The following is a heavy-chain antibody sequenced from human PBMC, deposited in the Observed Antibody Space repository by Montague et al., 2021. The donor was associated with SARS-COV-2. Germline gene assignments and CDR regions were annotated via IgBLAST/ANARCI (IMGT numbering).Heavy chain of an antibody. CDR1: GDSASSNGAT. Sequence: CAISGDSASSNGATWNWVRQSPSRGLGWLGRTYYRSKWYNDYAVSVRGRVTINPDTSKNQFSLQLNSVTPEDTAIYYCTSGREGNYNVMDVWGQGTTVTVSS. J-gene: IGHJ6*02. D-gene: IGHD1-1*01. CDR3: TSGREGNYNVMDV. CDR2: TYYRSKWYN. V-gene: IGHV6-1*01.